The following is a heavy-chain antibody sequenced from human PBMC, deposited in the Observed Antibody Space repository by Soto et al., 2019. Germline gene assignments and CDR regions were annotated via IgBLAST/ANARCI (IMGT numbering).Heavy chain of an antibody. CDR2: IWYDGSNK. Sequence: QVQLVESGGGVVQPGRSLRLSCAASGFTFSSYGMHWVRQAPGKGLEWVAVIWYDGSNKYYADSMKGRFTISRDNSKNTLYLQMNSLRAEDTAVYYCARDPSGGYCSGGSCHYYYGMDVWGQGTTVTVSS. J-gene: IGHJ6*02. CDR3: ARDPSGGYCSGGSCHYYYGMDV. V-gene: IGHV3-33*01. D-gene: IGHD2-15*01. CDR1: GFTFSSYG.